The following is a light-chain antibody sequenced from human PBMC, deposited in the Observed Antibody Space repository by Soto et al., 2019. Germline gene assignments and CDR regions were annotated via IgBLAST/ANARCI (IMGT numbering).Light chain of an antibody. CDR2: DVT. CDR3: TSYTTSSPYLV. J-gene: IGLJ3*02. V-gene: IGLV2-14*03. CDR1: SSDVGGYNY. Sequence: QSALTQPASGSGSPGQSITISCTGTSSDVGGYNYVSWYQHHPGKAPKLMIYDVTNRPSGVSNRFSGSKSGNTASLTISGLQAEDEADYYCTSYTTSSPYLVFGGGTQLTLL.